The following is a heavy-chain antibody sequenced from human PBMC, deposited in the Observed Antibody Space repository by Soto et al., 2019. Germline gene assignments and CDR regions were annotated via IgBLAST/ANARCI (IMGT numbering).Heavy chain of an antibody. J-gene: IGHJ4*02. D-gene: IGHD4-4*01. Sequence: PGGSLRLSCAASGFTFSNAWMNWVRQAPGKGLEWVGRIKSKTDGGTTDYAAPVKGRFTISRDDSKNTLYLQMNSLKTEDTAVYYCTARAQNLPPPSNYYYWGQGTLVTVSS. V-gene: IGHV3-15*07. CDR2: IKSKTDGGTT. CDR3: TARAQNLPPPSNYYY. CDR1: GFTFSNAW.